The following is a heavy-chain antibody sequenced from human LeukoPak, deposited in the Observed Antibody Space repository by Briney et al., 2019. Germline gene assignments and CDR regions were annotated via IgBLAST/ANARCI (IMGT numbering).Heavy chain of an antibody. CDR2: ISHDGSNK. J-gene: IGHJ4*02. D-gene: IGHD6-19*01. CDR3: AKDSPSFSSGWLDS. V-gene: IGHV3-30*18. CDR1: GFTFTSYD. Sequence: PGGSLRLSCAASGFTFTSYDMHWVRQAPGKGLEWVAVISHDGSNKNYADTVKGRFTISRDNSKTTLFLQMNSVRAEDTAVYYCAKDSPSFSSGWLDSWGQGTLVTVSP.